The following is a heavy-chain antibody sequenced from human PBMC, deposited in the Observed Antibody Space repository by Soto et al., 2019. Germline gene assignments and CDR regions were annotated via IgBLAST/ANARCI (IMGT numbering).Heavy chain of an antibody. Sequence: SSETLSLTCPVSGGTISSWYWSWIRQPPGKGLEWIGYIYYSGSTNCNPSLKSRVTISVDTSKNQFSLKLSSVTAADTAVYYCARGPPHVWGQGTLVTVSS. D-gene: IGHD3-16*01. CDR2: IYYSGST. CDR1: GGTISSWY. J-gene: IGHJ4*02. V-gene: IGHV4-59*08. CDR3: ARGPPHV.